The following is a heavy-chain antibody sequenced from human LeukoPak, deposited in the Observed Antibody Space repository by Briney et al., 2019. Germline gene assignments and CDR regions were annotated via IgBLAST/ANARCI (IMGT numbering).Heavy chain of an antibody. CDR3: AKGLRHLVIYGMDV. CDR2: ISGSGGST. CDR1: GFTFSSCA. J-gene: IGHJ6*02. Sequence: GGSLRLSCAASGFTFSSCAMSWVRQAPGKGLEWVSAISGSGGSTYYADSVKGRFTISRDNSKNTLYLQMNSLRAEDTAVYYCAKGLRHLVIYGMDVWGQGTTVTVSS. V-gene: IGHV3-23*01. D-gene: IGHD6-13*01.